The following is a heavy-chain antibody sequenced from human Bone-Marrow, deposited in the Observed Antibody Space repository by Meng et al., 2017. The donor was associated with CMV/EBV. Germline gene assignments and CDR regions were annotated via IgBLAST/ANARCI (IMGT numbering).Heavy chain of an antibody. Sequence: GGSLRLSCAASGSTFSSDWMHWVRQAPGKGLVWVSRINPDGSSTNYADSVKGRFTISRDNARSTLYLQMNSLRAEDTAVYYCAKDSEGLRFLEWLSNPAPIDYWGQGTLVTVSS. CDR1: GSTFSSDW. J-gene: IGHJ4*02. CDR3: AKDSEGLRFLEWLSNPAPIDY. V-gene: IGHV3-74*01. CDR2: INPDGSST. D-gene: IGHD3-3*01.